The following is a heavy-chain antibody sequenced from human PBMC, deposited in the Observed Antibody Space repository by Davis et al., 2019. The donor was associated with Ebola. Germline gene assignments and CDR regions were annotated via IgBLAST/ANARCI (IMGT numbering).Heavy chain of an antibody. J-gene: IGHJ4*02. Sequence: SVKVSCKASGGTFSSYAINWVRQAPGQGLEWMGNIIPILDTSNYAQKFQGRVTLTADKSTNTAYMELSSLRSDDTAVYYCGRDPQSYDFWSGGWGQGTLVTVSS. CDR3: GRDPQSYDFWSGG. CDR2: IIPILDTS. CDR1: GGTFSSYA. D-gene: IGHD3-3*01. V-gene: IGHV1-69*04.